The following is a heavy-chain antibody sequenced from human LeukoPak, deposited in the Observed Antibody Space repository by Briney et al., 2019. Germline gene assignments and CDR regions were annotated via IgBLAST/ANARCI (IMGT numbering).Heavy chain of an antibody. Sequence: SETLSLTCTVSGGSISSSSYYWGWIRQPPGKGLEWIGSLYYSGGTYYNPSLKSRVTISVDTSKNQFSLKLSSVTAADTAVYYCARVRRDGYNSPDYWGQGTLVPVSS. CDR2: LYYSGGT. V-gene: IGHV4-39*01. D-gene: IGHD5-24*01. J-gene: IGHJ4*02. CDR3: ARVRRDGYNSPDY. CDR1: GGSISSSSYY.